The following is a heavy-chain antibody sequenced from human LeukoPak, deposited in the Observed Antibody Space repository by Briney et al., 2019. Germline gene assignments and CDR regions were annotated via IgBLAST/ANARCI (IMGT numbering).Heavy chain of an antibody. D-gene: IGHD4-17*01. CDR1: GGSISSGGYY. CDR3: ARDRLRARWFDP. Sequence: PSETLSLICTVSGGSISSGGYYWSWIRQHPGKGLEWIGYIYYSGSTYYNPSLKSRVTISVDTSKNQFSLKLSSVTAADTAVYYCARDRLRARWFDPWGQGTLVTVSS. J-gene: IGHJ5*02. CDR2: IYYSGST. V-gene: IGHV4-31*03.